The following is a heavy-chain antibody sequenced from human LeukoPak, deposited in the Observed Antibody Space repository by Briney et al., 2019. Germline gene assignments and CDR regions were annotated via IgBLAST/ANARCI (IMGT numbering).Heavy chain of an antibody. CDR3: ARDRELGY. J-gene: IGHJ4*02. V-gene: IGHV4-39*07. Sequence: SETLSLTCTVSGGSVSSSHYWGWIRQPPGKGLKWIGSIYYSGSTYYNPSLKSRVTISVDTSKNQFSLKLTSVTAADTAVYYCARDRELGYWGQGSLVTVSS. D-gene: IGHD3-10*01. CDR1: GGSVSSSHY. CDR2: IYYSGST.